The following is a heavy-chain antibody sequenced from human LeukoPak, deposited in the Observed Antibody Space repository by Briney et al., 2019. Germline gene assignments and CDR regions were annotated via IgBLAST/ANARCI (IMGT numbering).Heavy chain of an antibody. J-gene: IGHJ4*02. D-gene: IGHD3-3*01. Sequence: GASVKVSCKASGYTFTSYYMHWVRQAPGQGLEWMGWINPNSGGTNYAQKFQGRVTMTRDTSISTAYMELSRLRSDDTAVYYCARASLRFLEWLPDLDYWGQGTLVTVSS. CDR1: GYTFTSYY. CDR2: INPNSGGT. CDR3: ARASLRFLEWLPDLDY. V-gene: IGHV1-2*02.